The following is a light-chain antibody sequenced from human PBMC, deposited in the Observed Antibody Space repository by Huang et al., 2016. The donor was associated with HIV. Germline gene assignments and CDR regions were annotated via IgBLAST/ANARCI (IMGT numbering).Light chain of an antibody. CDR3: QQYGSSPYS. V-gene: IGKV3-20*01. CDR2: GAS. J-gene: IGKJ2*01. CDR1: QSVSSSY. Sequence: DIVLTQFPGTLSLSPGERATVSCGAGQSVSSSYLAWYQHKPCQAPTLLIYGASNRATDIPVMFSGSGSGTDFTRTISRLEPEDFAVYYCQQYGSSPYSFGQGTKLEIK.